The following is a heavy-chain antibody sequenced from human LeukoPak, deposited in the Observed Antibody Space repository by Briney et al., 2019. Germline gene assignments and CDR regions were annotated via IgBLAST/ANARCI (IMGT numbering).Heavy chain of an antibody. Sequence: ASVKVSCKASGGTFSSYAISWVRQAPGQGLEWMGGIIPIFGTANYAQKFQGRVTITTDESTSTAYMELSSLRSEDTAVYYCAANDPLYYDILYWGQGTLVTVSS. CDR1: GGTFSSYA. CDR3: AANDPLYYDILY. J-gene: IGHJ4*02. CDR2: IIPIFGTA. V-gene: IGHV1-69*05. D-gene: IGHD3-9*01.